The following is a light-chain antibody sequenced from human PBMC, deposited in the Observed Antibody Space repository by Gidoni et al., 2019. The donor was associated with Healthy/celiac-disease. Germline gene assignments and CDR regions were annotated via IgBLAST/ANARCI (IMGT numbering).Light chain of an antibody. CDR3: QQYGSLRT. CDR1: QSVSSSY. CDR2: GAS. J-gene: IGKJ1*01. Sequence: EIVLTQSPGTLSLSPGERATLSCRASQSVSSSYLAWYQQKPGQAPRLLIYGASSRATGIPDRFSGSGSGTDFTLTISRLEPEDFAVYYCQQYGSLRTFXQXTKVEIK. V-gene: IGKV3-20*01.